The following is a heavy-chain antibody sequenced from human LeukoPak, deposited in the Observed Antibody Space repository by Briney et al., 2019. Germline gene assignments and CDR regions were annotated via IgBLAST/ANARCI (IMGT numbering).Heavy chain of an antibody. J-gene: IGHJ4*02. D-gene: IGHD6-13*01. Sequence: SETLSLTCTVSGGSISSYYWSWIRQPPGKGLEWIGEINHSGSTNYNPSLKSRVTISVDTSKNQFSLKLSSVTAADTAVYYCATSSSWSSYNNFDYWGQGTLVTVSS. CDR3: ATSSSWSSYNNFDY. V-gene: IGHV4-34*01. CDR2: INHSGST. CDR1: GGSISSYY.